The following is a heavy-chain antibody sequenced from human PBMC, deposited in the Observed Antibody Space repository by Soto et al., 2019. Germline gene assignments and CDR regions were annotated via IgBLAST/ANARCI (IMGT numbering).Heavy chain of an antibody. D-gene: IGHD4-17*01. V-gene: IGHV1-69*06. CDR2: IVPILGPA. J-gene: IGHJ6*02. CDR3: ARKGHGDNGGMDV. CDR1: GGTFNTFA. Sequence: QVQLVQSGAEVKKPGSSVNVSCKASGGTFNTFAISWVRQAPGQGLEYLGGIVPILGPAFYAQRFQGRVTITADKSTNTAYLELTSLSSEDTAVYYCARKGHGDNGGMDVWGRGTTVTVTS.